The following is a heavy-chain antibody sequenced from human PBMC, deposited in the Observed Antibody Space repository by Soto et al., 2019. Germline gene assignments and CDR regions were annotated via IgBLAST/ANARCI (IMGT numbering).Heavy chain of an antibody. D-gene: IGHD1-26*01. J-gene: IGHJ5*01. Sequence: EVHLLESGGGLLQPGGSLRLSCSASGFAFSSHTMIWVRQAPGKGLEWVASIGNSGDISNYGDSVKGRFTISRDNSENTLYLQMNSLRAEDTALYFCARRQVGATKGKSWFDSWGQGTLVTVSS. V-gene: IGHV3-23*01. CDR1: GFAFSSHT. CDR2: IGNSGDIS. CDR3: ARRQVGATKGKSWFDS.